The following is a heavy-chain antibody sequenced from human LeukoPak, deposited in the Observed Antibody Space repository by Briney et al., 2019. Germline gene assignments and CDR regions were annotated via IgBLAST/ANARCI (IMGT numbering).Heavy chain of an antibody. V-gene: IGHV3-23*01. CDR1: GFSVSSNY. CDR3: AKGGQDFDFWRFDL. CDR2: ISNTGGRT. D-gene: IGHD3-3*01. Sequence: PGGSLRLSCAASGFSVSSNYMSWVRHSPGEGLKWVSSISNTGGRTYYADSVKGRFTITRDNSRNTVNLQMNGLRADDTARYFCAKGGQDFDFWRFDLWGQGILVIVSS. J-gene: IGHJ5*02.